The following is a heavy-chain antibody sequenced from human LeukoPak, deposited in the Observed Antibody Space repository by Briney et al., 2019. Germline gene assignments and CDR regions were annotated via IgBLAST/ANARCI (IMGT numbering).Heavy chain of an antibody. Sequence: GGSLRHSCAASGFTFSKYVMSWVRQAPGKGLEWVAVISYDGSNKYYADSVKGRFTISRDNSKNTLYLQMNSLRAEDTAVYYCAKDRHGVVGLMVFDYWGQGTLVTVSS. CDR1: GFTFSKYV. D-gene: IGHD3-3*01. J-gene: IGHJ4*02. CDR3: AKDRHGVVGLMVFDY. V-gene: IGHV3-30*18. CDR2: ISYDGSNK.